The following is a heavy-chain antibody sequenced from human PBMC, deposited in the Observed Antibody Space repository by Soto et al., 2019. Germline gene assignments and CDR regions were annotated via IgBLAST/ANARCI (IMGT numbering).Heavy chain of an antibody. J-gene: IGHJ4*02. D-gene: IGHD5-12*01. CDR1: GGSISSYY. V-gene: IGHV4-59*01. CDR2: IYYSGST. Sequence: SETLSLTCTVSGGSISSYYWSWIRQPPGKGLEWIGYIYYSGSTNYNPSLKSRVTISVDTSKNQFSLKLSSVTAADTVVYYRVRSGYDPHYFDYWGQGTLVTVSS. CDR3: VRSGYDPHYFDY.